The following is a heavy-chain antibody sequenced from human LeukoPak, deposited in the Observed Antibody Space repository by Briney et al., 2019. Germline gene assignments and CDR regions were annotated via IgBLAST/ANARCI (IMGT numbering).Heavy chain of an antibody. CDR1: GGSISSSSYY. V-gene: IGHV4-39*07. CDR3: ARGRGVLLWFGGRKAIRSDFDY. J-gene: IGHJ4*02. D-gene: IGHD3-10*01. CDR2: IYYSGST. Sequence: KPSETLSLTWTVSGGSISSSSYYWGWLRQPPGKGLEWFGSIYYSGSTYYNPSLKSRVTISVDTSKNQFSLKLSSVTAADTAVYYCARGRGVLLWFGGRKAIRSDFDYWGQGTLVTVSS.